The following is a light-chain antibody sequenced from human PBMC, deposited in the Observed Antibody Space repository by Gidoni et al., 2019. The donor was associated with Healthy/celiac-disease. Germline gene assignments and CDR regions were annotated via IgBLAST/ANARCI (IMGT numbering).Light chain of an antibody. CDR2: DDS. CDR1: NHGRKS. J-gene: IGLJ2*01. Sequence: SALTRPPPVSVAPGPAARMTCGGNNHGRKSVHGYQQKPGQAPVLVVYDDSDRPSGIPERFAGSNSGNTATLTISRVEAGDEADYYCQVWDSSSDHQDVVFGGGTKLTVL. V-gene: IGLV3-21*02. CDR3: QVWDSSSDHQDVV.